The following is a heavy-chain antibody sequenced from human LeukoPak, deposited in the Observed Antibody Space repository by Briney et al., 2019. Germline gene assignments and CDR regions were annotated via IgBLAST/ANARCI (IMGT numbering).Heavy chain of an antibody. J-gene: IGHJ6*02. V-gene: IGHV4-30-2*01. D-gene: IGHD6-13*01. CDR3: ARGPRGSSWQKGNYYYGMDV. Sequence: SETLSLTCAVSGGSISSGGYSWSWIRQPPGKGLEWIGYIYHSGSTYYNPSLKSRVTISVDRSKNQFSLKLSSVTAADTAVYYCARGPRGSSWQKGNYYYGMDVWGQGTTVTVSS. CDR2: IYHSGST. CDR1: GGSISSGGYS.